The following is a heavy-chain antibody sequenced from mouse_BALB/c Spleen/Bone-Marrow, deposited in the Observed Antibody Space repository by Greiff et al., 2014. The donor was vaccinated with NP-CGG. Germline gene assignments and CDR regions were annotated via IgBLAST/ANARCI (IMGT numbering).Heavy chain of an antibody. J-gene: IGHJ3*01. CDR1: GYSFTSYW. V-gene: IGHV1-5*01. CDR2: IYPGNSDT. D-gene: IGHD2-10*02. Sequence: EVHLVESGTVLARPGASVKMSCKASGYSFTSYWMHWVKQRPGQGLEWIGAIYPGNSDTTYKQKFKGKAKLTAVTSASTAYMELSSLTNEDSAVYYCTFLVKEDFAYWGQGTLVTVSA. CDR3: TFLVKEDFAY.